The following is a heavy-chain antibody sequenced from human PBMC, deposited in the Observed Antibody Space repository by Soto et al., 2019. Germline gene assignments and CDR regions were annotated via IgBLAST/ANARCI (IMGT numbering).Heavy chain of an antibody. CDR2: IYYSGST. J-gene: IGHJ6*02. CDR1: GGSVTSYY. CDR3: ARALYGSGVLDV. D-gene: IGHD3-10*01. V-gene: IGHV4-59*02. Sequence: PSETLSLACTVSGGSVTSYYWICIRQPPGKPLEWIGTIYYSGSTTYNPSLKSRVTISVDTSKNQFSLKLGSVTAADTAVYFCARALYGSGVLDVWGQGTTVTVSS.